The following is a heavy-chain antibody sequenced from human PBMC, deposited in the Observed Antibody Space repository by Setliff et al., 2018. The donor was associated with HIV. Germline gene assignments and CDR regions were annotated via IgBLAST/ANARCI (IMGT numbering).Heavy chain of an antibody. Sequence: SETLSLTCAVSGGSMNSGGYSWSWIRQPPGKGLEWIGYIYHSGSAIYNPSLNGRVIISADRSKNQFSLKVNSVTAADTAVYYCVRVPDYWGPGTLVTVSS. CDR2: IYHSGSA. CDR1: GGSMNSGGYS. J-gene: IGHJ4*02. V-gene: IGHV4-30-2*01. CDR3: VRVPDY.